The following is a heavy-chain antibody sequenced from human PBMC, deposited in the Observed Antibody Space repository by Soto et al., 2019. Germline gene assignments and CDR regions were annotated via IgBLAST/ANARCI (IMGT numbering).Heavy chain of an antibody. CDR1: GFTFSSYA. Sequence: HPGGSLRLSCAASGFTFSSYAMSWVRQAPGKGLEWVSNINQDGSEKYYVDSVKGRFTISRDNAKNSLYLQMNSLRAEDTAVYYCARDRQYYHAFDIWGQGTMVTVSS. D-gene: IGHD3-10*01. CDR3: ARDRQYYHAFDI. J-gene: IGHJ3*02. CDR2: INQDGSEK. V-gene: IGHV3-7*01.